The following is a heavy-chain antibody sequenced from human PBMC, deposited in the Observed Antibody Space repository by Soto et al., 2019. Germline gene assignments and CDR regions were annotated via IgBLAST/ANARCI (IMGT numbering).Heavy chain of an antibody. CDR2: IIPIFGTA. CDR3: ARSPVGVSYYGMDV. J-gene: IGHJ6*02. CDR1: GGTFSSYA. V-gene: IGHV1-69*13. D-gene: IGHD3-16*01. Sequence: ASVKVSCKASGGTFSSYAISWVRQAPGQGLEWMGGIIPIFGTANYAQKFQGRVTSTADESTSTAYMELSSLRSEDTAVYYCARSPVGVSYYGMDVWGQGTTVTVSS.